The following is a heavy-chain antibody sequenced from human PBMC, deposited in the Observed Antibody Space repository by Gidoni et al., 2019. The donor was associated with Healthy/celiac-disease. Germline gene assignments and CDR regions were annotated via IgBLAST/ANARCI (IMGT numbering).Heavy chain of an antibody. CDR3: ARAPSRRIAVAAYYFDY. D-gene: IGHD6-19*01. CDR1: GYTFTSYD. J-gene: IGHJ4*02. CDR2: MNPNSGNT. V-gene: IGHV1-8*01. Sequence: QVQLVQSGAEVQKPRASAKVSCKASGYTFTSYDINWVRQATGQGLQWMGWMNPNSGNTGYAQKFQGRVTMTRNTSISTAYMELSSLRSEDTAVYYCARAPSRRIAVAAYYFDYWGQGTLVTVSS.